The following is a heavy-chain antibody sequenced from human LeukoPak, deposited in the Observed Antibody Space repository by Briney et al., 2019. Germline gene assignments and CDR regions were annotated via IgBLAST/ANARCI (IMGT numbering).Heavy chain of an antibody. D-gene: IGHD5-18*01. CDR1: GFSFRSHG. CDR2: ITSSGSSI. CDR3: ARGGVDTSMVPFDF. J-gene: IGHJ3*01. V-gene: IGHV3-48*01. Sequence: GGSLRLSCAASGFSFRSHGMNWVRQAPGKGLEWVSYITSSGSSIYYADPVKGRFTISRDNAKNSLYLQMNSLRAEDTAVYYCARGGVDTSMVPFDFWGQGTVVTVSS.